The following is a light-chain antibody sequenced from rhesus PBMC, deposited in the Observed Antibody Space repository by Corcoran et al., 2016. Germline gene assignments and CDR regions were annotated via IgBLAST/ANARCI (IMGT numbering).Light chain of an antibody. Sequence: QAALTQPPSVSGSPGQSVTISCTGTSKDVGGFDYVSWYQQHPGTAPKLIIYEVYKRPSGVSDRFSGSKSDNTASLTISGLQALDEADYHCSSYAGRNTFVFGVGTRLTVL. V-gene: IGLV2-23*01. J-gene: IGLJ1*01. CDR2: EVY. CDR1: SKDVGGFDY. CDR3: SSYAGRNTFV.